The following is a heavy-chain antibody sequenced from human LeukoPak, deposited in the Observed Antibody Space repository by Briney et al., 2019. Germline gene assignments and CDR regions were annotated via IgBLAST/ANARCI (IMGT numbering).Heavy chain of an antibody. Sequence: SETLSLTCTVSGGSISSYYWSWIRQPPGKGLEWIGYIYYSGSTNYNPSLESRVTISVDTSKNQFSLKLSSVTAADTAVYYCARNSGSYVLDYWGQGTLVTVSS. V-gene: IGHV4-59*01. CDR2: IYYSGST. CDR1: GGSISSYY. D-gene: IGHD1-26*01. CDR3: ARNSGSYVLDY. J-gene: IGHJ4*02.